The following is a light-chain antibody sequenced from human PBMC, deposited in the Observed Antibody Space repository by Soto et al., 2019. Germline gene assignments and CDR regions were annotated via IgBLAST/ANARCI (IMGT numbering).Light chain of an antibody. CDR3: HQYDSLPPT. J-gene: IGKJ5*01. Sequence: DIQMTPSPSSLSASVGDRVTITCQASQDINNYLNWYQQKPGKAPKLLIFDANNLETGVQSRFSGSGSRTHYSLTIISLQPEDFATYYCHQYDSLPPTFGQGTRLEIK. CDR2: DAN. CDR1: QDINNY. V-gene: IGKV1-33*01.